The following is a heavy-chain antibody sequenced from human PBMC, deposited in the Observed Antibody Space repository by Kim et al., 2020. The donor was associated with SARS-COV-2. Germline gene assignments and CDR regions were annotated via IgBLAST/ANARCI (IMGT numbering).Heavy chain of an antibody. J-gene: IGHJ2*01. CDR2: IYHSGST. V-gene: IGHV4-30-2*01. Sequence: SETLSLTCAVSGGSISSGGYSWSWIRQPPGKGLEWIGYIYHSGSTYYNPSLKSRVTISVDRSKNQFSLKLSSVTAADTAVYYCARAVTRITMIVVAAGWYFDLWGRGTLVTVSS. CDR1: GGSISSGGYS. CDR3: ARAVTRITMIVVAAGWYFDL. D-gene: IGHD3-22*01.